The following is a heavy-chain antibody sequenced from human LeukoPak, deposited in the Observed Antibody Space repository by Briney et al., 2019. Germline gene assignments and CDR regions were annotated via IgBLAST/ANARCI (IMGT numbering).Heavy chain of an antibody. CDR3: ARDGFGQLARYDY. Sequence: PGGSLRLSCAASGFTFSSYEMIWVRQAPGKGLEWVANIKQDGSVKYYVDSVKGRFTISRDNAKISLSLQMNSLRAEDTAVYYCARDGFGQLARYDYWGQGTLVTVSS. J-gene: IGHJ4*02. V-gene: IGHV3-7*05. CDR1: GFTFSSYE. CDR2: IKQDGSVK. D-gene: IGHD6-13*01.